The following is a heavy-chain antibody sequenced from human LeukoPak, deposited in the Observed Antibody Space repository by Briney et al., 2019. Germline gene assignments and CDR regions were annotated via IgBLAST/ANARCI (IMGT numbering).Heavy chain of an antibody. Sequence: GRSLRLSCAASGFTFRSYGMHWVRQAPGKGLEWVAVIWYDGSNKYYADSVKGRFTVSRDNSKNTLHLQMNSLRAEDTAVYYCATAVASSSGWYADYWGQGTLVTVSS. V-gene: IGHV3-33*01. CDR3: ATAVASSSGWYADY. J-gene: IGHJ4*02. CDR2: IWYDGSNK. D-gene: IGHD6-19*01. CDR1: GFTFRSYG.